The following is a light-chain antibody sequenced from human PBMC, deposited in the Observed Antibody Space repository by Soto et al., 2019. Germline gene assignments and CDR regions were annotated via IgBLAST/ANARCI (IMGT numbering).Light chain of an antibody. V-gene: IGKV3-20*01. Sequence: EIVLTQSPGTLSLSPGERATLSCRASQIVSTTYLAWYQQKPGQAPRLLIYGSSSRAPGIPDRFSGSGSGTDFTLTISRLEPGDFAVYYCQQYGSSPMYTFGQGTKLEIK. CDR1: QIVSTTY. CDR3: QQYGSSPMYT. J-gene: IGKJ2*01. CDR2: GSS.